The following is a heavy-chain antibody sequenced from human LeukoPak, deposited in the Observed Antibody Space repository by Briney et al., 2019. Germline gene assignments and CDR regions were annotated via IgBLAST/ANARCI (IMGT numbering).Heavy chain of an antibody. CDR2: INPNSGGT. Sequence: ASVTVSCKASGYTFTGYYMHWVRQAPGQGLEWMGWINPNSGGTNYAQKFQGRVTMTRDTSISTAYMELSRLRSDDTAVYYCAREVTYYYDSSGYHYDAFDIWSQGTMVTVSS. CDR3: AREVTYYYDSSGYHYDAFDI. V-gene: IGHV1-2*02. CDR1: GYTFTGYY. J-gene: IGHJ3*02. D-gene: IGHD3-22*01.